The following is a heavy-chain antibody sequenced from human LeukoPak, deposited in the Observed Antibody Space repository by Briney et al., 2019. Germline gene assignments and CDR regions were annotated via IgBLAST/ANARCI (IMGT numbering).Heavy chain of an antibody. Sequence: ASVTVSCKASGYTFTSYDINWVRQATGQELAWMGWMNPNSGNTGYAQKFQGRVTMTRNTSISTAYMELSSLRSEDTAVYYCARDCSSTSCYTHPFDYWGQGTLVTVSS. J-gene: IGHJ4*02. CDR2: MNPNSGNT. V-gene: IGHV1-8*01. CDR3: ARDCSSTSCYTHPFDY. CDR1: GYTFTSYD. D-gene: IGHD2-2*02.